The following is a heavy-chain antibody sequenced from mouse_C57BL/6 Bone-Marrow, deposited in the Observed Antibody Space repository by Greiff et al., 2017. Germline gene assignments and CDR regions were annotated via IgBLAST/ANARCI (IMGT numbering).Heavy chain of an antibody. CDR2: FYPGSGSI. D-gene: IGHD1-1*01. V-gene: IGHV1-62-2*01. J-gene: IGHJ2*01. CDR3: ARDEDTVVATDYFDC. CDR1: GYTFTEYT. Sequence: VQLQESGAELVKPGASVKLSCKASGYTFTEYTIHWVKQRSGQGLGWIGWFYPGSGSIKYNEKFKDKATLTADKSSSTVYMELSRLTSEDSAVYCCARDEDTVVATDYFDCWGQGTTLTVSS.